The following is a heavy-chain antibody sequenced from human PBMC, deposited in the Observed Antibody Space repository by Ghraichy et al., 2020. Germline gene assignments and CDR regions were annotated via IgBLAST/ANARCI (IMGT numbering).Heavy chain of an antibody. CDR1: GFTFRSYA. CDR3: AKSVSGPNTSLDF. V-gene: IGHV3-23*01. D-gene: IGHD3-16*01. J-gene: IGHJ4*02. Sequence: GGSLRLSCAASGFTFRSYALTWVRQAPGKGLEWVSRISGSGDNTKVADSVKGRFTISRDNSKNTLYLQMNSLRAEDTAVYYCAKSVSGPNTSLDFWGQGTLVTVSS. CDR2: ISGSGDNT.